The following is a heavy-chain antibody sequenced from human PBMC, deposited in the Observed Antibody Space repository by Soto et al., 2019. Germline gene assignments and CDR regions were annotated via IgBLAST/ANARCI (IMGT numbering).Heavy chain of an antibody. V-gene: IGHV4-4*07. CDR3: ARDYNGDNGRAFDP. CDR1: GGSISNYY. Sequence: QVQLQSSGPGLVKTSETLSLTCTVSGGSISNYYWSWIRQPAGKGLEWIGRIYTSGNTNYNPSLKARVTMSVDMSKNQCCLKLSSVAAADTAVYYCARDYNGDNGRAFDPWVHGTLVTVS. CDR2: IYTSGNT. J-gene: IGHJ5*02. D-gene: IGHD4-17*01.